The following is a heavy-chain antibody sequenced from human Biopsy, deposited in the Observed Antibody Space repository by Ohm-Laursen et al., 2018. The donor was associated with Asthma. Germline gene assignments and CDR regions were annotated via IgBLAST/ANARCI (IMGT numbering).Heavy chain of an antibody. V-gene: IGHV1-69*13. Sequence: ASVKVSCKAPGGTFSNFAISWVRQAPGQGLEWLGGINTVFGTTNYAQKFQGRVTITADESQSTVYMEVTSLRSEDTAIYYCARCQVGYSSGWSLLLKKIYYSGMDVWGQGTAVTVSS. J-gene: IGHJ6*02. D-gene: IGHD6-19*01. CDR2: INTVFGTT. CDR3: ARCQVGYSSGWSLLLKKIYYSGMDV. CDR1: GGTFSNFA.